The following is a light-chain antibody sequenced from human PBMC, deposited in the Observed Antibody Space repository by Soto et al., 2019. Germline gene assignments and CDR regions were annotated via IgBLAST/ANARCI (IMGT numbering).Light chain of an antibody. J-gene: IGLJ1*01. CDR2: EVT. CDR1: SSDIGGYKY. Sequence: QSALTQPASVSGSAGQSITISCTGTSSDIGGYKYVSWYQQHPGKAPKLMIYEVTYRPSGVSDRFSGSKSGNTASLTVSGLXAEDEADYYCSSYTSSGTLYVFGTGTKVTVL. V-gene: IGLV2-14*01. CDR3: SSYTSSGTLYV.